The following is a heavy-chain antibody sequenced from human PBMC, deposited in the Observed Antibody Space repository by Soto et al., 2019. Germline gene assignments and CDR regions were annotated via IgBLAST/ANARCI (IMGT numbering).Heavy chain of an antibody. CDR2: SRNKANSYST. CDR1: GFTFSDHY. J-gene: IGHJ4*02. CDR3: SSAGGSRFLPDDH. D-gene: IGHD3-10*01. V-gene: IGHV3-72*01. Sequence: GGSLRLSCAASGFTFSDHYMDWFRQAPGKGLEWVGRSRNKANSYSTEYAASVKGRFSISRDESKNSLYLQMNSLKSEDTAVDYCSSAGGSRFLPDDHWGQGTLVTVSS.